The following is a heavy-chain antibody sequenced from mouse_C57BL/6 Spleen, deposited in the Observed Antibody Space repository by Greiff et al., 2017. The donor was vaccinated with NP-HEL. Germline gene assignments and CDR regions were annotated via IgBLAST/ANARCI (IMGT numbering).Heavy chain of an antibody. CDR3: APYGKDAMDY. D-gene: IGHD1-1*01. Sequence: LQESGASVKISCKASGYAFSSYWMNWVKQRPGKGLAWIGQIYPGDGDTNYNGKFKGKATLTADKSSSTAYMQLSSLTSEDSAVYFCAPYGKDAMDYRGQGTSVTVSS. V-gene: IGHV1-80*01. CDR2: IYPGDGDT. J-gene: IGHJ4*01. CDR1: GYAFSSYW.